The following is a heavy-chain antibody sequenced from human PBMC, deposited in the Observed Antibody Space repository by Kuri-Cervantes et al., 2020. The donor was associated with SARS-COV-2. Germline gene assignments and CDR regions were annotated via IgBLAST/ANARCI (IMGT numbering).Heavy chain of an antibody. J-gene: IGHJ4*02. CDR3: ARAHFDPHIWGSYLIDY. CDR2: INSYNNQI. CDR1: GYTFTGYY. V-gene: IGHV1-18*04. D-gene: IGHD3-16*02. Sequence: ASVKVSCKASGYTFTGYYMHWVRQAPGQGLEWMTWINSYNNQIESSQNFQGRVTMTTDTSTSTASMELRSLKYDDTAVYYCARAHFDPHIWGSYLIDYWGQGTLVTVSS.